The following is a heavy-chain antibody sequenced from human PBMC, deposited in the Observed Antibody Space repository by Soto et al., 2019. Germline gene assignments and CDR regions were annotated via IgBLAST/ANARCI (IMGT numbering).Heavy chain of an antibody. J-gene: IGHJ4*02. CDR1: GGSISSYD. CDR3: ARHPGYSSGFFDY. V-gene: IGHV4-59*08. Sequence: PSETLSLTCTVSGGSISSYDWSWIRQPPGKGLEWIGYIYYSGSTNYNPSLKSRVTISVDTSKNQFSLKLSSVTAADTAVYYCARHPGYSSGFFDYWGQGTLVTVSS. D-gene: IGHD6-19*01. CDR2: IYYSGST.